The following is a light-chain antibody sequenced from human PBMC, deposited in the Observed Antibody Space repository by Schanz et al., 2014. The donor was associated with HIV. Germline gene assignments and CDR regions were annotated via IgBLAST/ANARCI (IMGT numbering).Light chain of an antibody. Sequence: QSVLTQPPSASGTPGQRVTISCSGSSSNFRNNAVHSHQQLPGTAPRLVIYNTFHRPSGVPDRFSGSQSGTSASLAISGLQSEDESDFFCATWDDSLDGWVFGGGTKLTVL. J-gene: IGLJ3*02. CDR1: SSNFRNNA. V-gene: IGLV1-44*01. CDR3: ATWDDSLDGWV. CDR2: NTF.